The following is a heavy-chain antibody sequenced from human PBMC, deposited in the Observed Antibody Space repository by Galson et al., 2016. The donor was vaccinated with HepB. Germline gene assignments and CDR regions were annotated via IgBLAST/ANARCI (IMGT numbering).Heavy chain of an antibody. CDR2: INPGNGNT. CDR1: GYNFVYRT. Sequence: SVKVSCKASGYNFVYRTLHWVRQAPGQRLEWMGWINPGNGNTRYSQRFQGRVTITRDTSATTAYMALSGLKPEDTAIYYCAKDLPGALRAFDVWGQGTMVIVSS. V-gene: IGHV1-3*01. D-gene: IGHD1-14*01. CDR3: AKDLPGALRAFDV. J-gene: IGHJ3*01.